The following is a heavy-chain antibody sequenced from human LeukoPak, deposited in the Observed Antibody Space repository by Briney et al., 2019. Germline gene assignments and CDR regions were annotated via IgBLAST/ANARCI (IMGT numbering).Heavy chain of an antibody. V-gene: IGHV3-30-3*01. J-gene: IGHJ4*02. Sequence: GGSLRLSCAASEFIFSSYTMHWVRQVPGKGQEGVAIISYDGSNKAYADSVKGRFTISRDNSKNTLYLQMDSLRPADTAIYYCAREYTSGYYRTFDYWGQGTLVTVSS. CDR1: EFIFSSYT. CDR2: ISYDGSNK. D-gene: IGHD3-22*01. CDR3: AREYTSGYYRTFDY.